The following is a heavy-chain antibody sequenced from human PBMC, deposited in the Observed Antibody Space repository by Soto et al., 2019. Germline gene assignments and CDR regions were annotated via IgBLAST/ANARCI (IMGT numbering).Heavy chain of an antibody. Sequence: SVKVSCKASGGTFSSYAISWVRQAPGQGLEWMGGIIPIFGTANYAQKFQGRVTITADESTSTAYMELSSLRSEDTAVYYCARRMVLRFLETSTYYYGMDVWGQGTTVTVSS. CDR3: ARRMVLRFLETSTYYYGMDV. V-gene: IGHV1-69*13. J-gene: IGHJ6*02. CDR2: IIPIFGTA. D-gene: IGHD3-3*01. CDR1: GGTFSSYA.